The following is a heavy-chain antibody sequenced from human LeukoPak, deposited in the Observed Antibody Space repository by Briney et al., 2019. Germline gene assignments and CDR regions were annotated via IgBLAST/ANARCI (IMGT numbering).Heavy chain of an antibody. CDR1: GGPISSSSYY. V-gene: IGHV4-39*01. CDR2: IYYSGST. J-gene: IGHJ4*02. CDR3: ARHDIVVVVAARGTTVTSDQFDY. Sequence: SETLSLTCTVSGGPISSSSYYWGWIRQPPGKGLEWIGSIYYSGSTYYNPSLKSRVTISVDTSKNQFSLKLSSVTAADTAVYYCARHDIVVVVAARGTTVTSDQFDYWGQGTLVTVSS. D-gene: IGHD2-15*01.